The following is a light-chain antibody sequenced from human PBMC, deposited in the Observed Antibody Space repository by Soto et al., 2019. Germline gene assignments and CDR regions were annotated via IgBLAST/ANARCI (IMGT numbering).Light chain of an antibody. CDR1: QSVSSY. Sequence: EIVLTQSPATLSLSPGERATLSCRASQSVSSYLAWYQQKPGQAPRLLIYDASNRATGIPARFSGSGSGTAFTLTISSLEPEDFAVYYWQQRSNLYTFGQGTKLEIK. V-gene: IGKV3-11*01. CDR3: QQRSNLYT. J-gene: IGKJ2*01. CDR2: DAS.